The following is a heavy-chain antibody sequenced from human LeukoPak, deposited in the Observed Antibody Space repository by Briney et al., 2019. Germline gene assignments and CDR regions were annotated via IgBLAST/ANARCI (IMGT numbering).Heavy chain of an antibody. Sequence: SETLSLTCTVSGYSISSGYYWGWIRQPPGKGLEWIGSIYHSGSTYYNPSLKSRVTISVDTSKNQFSLKLSSVTAADTAVYYCAREVRSGYYLRGAFDIWGQGTMVTVSS. CDR1: GYSISSGYY. D-gene: IGHD3-22*01. CDR3: AREVRSGYYLRGAFDI. V-gene: IGHV4-38-2*02. CDR2: IYHSGST. J-gene: IGHJ3*02.